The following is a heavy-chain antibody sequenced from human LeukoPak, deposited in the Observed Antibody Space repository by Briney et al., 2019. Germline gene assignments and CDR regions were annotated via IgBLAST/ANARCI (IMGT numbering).Heavy chain of an antibody. CDR2: IYYSGST. CDR1: GGPISSYY. V-gene: IGHV4-59*01. Sequence: PSETLSLTCTVSGGPISSYYWGWIRQPPGKGLEWIGYIYYSGSTNYNPSLKSRVTISVDTSKNQFSLKLSSVTAADTAVYYCARVSDSGSYYPSFDYWGQGTLVTVSS. J-gene: IGHJ4*02. CDR3: ARVSDSGSYYPSFDY. D-gene: IGHD1-26*01.